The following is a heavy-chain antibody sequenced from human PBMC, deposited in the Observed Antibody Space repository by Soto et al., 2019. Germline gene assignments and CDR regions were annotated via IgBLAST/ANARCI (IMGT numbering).Heavy chain of an antibody. J-gene: IGHJ5*02. CDR1: GGSISSYY. CDR3: ARGGLDSRRGPHYDAPHNCCDP. Sequence: SESLSLTCTVSGGSISSYYWSWIRQPPGKGLEWIGYIYYSGSTNYNPSLKSRVTISVDTSKNQFSLKLSSVTAADTAVYYCARGGLDSRRGPHYDAPHNCCDPWGKETLAT. V-gene: IGHV4-59*01. D-gene: IGHD3-16*01. CDR2: IYYSGST.